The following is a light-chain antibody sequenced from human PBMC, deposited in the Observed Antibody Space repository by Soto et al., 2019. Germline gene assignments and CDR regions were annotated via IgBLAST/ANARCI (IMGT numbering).Light chain of an antibody. Sequence: EIVLTQSPGTLSLSPGERATLSCRASQSVTNDYLAWYQQKPGQAPRLLIYDASSRATGIPDRFSGSGSGTDFTLTISRLEPEDFAVYYCQQCAGSPLTFGQGTKVEIK. V-gene: IGKV3-20*01. CDR2: DAS. J-gene: IGKJ1*01. CDR3: QQCAGSPLT. CDR1: QSVTNDY.